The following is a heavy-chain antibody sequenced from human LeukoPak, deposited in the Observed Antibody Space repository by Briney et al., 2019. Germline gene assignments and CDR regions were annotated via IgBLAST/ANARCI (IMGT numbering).Heavy chain of an antibody. Sequence: PSETLSLTCTVSGGSISSSSYYWGWIRQPPGKGLEWIGSIYYSGSTYYNPSLKSRVTISVDTSKNQFSLKLSSVTAADTAVYYCARLGGDSLNEYFDYWGQGTLVTVSS. CDR2: IYYSGST. V-gene: IGHV4-39*07. J-gene: IGHJ4*02. CDR1: GGSISSSSYY. CDR3: ARLGGDSLNEYFDY. D-gene: IGHD4-17*01.